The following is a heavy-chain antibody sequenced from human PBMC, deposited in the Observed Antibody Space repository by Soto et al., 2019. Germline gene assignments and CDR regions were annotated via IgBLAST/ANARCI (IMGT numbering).Heavy chain of an antibody. CDR1: GFTFTSSA. Sequence: GASVKVSCKASGFTFTSSAVQWVRQARGQRLEWIGWIVVGSGNTNYAQKFQERVTITRDMSTSTAYMELSSLRSEDTAVYYCAADRTRTYYYGSGSDADAFDIWGQGTMVTVS. D-gene: IGHD3-10*01. V-gene: IGHV1-58*01. J-gene: IGHJ3*02. CDR3: AADRTRTYYYGSGSDADAFDI. CDR2: IVVGSGNT.